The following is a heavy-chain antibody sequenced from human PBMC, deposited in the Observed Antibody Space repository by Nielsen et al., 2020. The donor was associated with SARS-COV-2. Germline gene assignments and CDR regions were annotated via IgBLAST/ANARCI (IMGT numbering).Heavy chain of an antibody. Sequence: GGSLRLSCAASGFTFSTYGMHWVRQAPGKGLEWVAAISYDGSNKYYVDSVKGRFTISRDNPKNTLYLQMSSLREEDTAVYYCAKDWTAIVVVPSGGVDYWGQGTRVTVSS. V-gene: IGHV3-30*18. D-gene: IGHD2-15*01. J-gene: IGHJ4*02. CDR1: GFTFSTYG. CDR2: ISYDGSNK. CDR3: AKDWTAIVVVPSGGVDY.